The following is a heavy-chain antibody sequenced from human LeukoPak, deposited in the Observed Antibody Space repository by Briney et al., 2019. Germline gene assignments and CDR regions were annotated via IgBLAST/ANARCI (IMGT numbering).Heavy chain of an antibody. V-gene: IGHV4-34*01. Sequence: LWHTLSLTCAVCFGSFQGYYWSGLCQPPARGLEGMGEINHSGSTNYNPSLKSRVTISVDTSKNQFSLKLSSVTAADTAVYYCARGRVADYWGQGTLVTVSS. CDR2: INHSGST. D-gene: IGHD3-3*01. CDR1: FGSFQGYY. CDR3: ARGRVADY. J-gene: IGHJ4*02.